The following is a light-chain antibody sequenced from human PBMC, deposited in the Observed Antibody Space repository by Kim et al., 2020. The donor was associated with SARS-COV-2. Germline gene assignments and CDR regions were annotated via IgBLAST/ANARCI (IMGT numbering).Light chain of an antibody. CDR2: EKN. CDR1: SRRSYY. Sequence: ALGQTVRSTCQGDSRRSYYASWYQQKPGQAPVLVIYEKNNRPSGIPDRFSGSSSGNTASLTITGARAEDEADYYCNSRESGVNHVVFGGGTQLTVL. J-gene: IGLJ3*02. CDR3: NSRESGVNHVV. V-gene: IGLV3-19*01.